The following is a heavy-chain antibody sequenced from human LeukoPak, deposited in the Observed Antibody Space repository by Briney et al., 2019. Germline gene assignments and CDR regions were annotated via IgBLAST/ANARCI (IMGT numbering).Heavy chain of an antibody. D-gene: IGHD2-8*02. V-gene: IGHV3-66*01. CDR3: ARDSRWGTGAFDI. Sequence: HPGGSLRLSCAASGFTVSSNYMTWVRQAPGKGLEWVSVIYSGGSTYYADSVKGRFTISRDSSKNTLYLQMNSLRAEDTAVFYCARDSRWGTGAFDIWGQGTMVTVSS. CDR1: GFTVSSNY. J-gene: IGHJ3*02. CDR2: IYSGGST.